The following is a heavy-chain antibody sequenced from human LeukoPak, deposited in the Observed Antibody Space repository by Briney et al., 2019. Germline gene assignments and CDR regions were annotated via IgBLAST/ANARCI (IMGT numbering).Heavy chain of an antibody. CDR1: GFTFNSYA. D-gene: IGHD1-26*01. CDR2: IWYDGSNK. V-gene: IGHV3-33*01. CDR3: ARARGWEPNYYYYYMDV. Sequence: GGSLRLSCIASGFTFNSYAMFWVRQAPGKGLEWVSPIWYDGSNKYYADSVKGRFTISRDNSKNTLYLQMNSLRAEDTAVYYCARARGWEPNYYYYYMDVWGKGTTVTVSS. J-gene: IGHJ6*03.